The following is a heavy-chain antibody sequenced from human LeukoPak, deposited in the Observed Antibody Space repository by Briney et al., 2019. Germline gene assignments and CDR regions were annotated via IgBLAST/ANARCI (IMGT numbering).Heavy chain of an antibody. Sequence: GGSLRLSCAASGFTFSSYAMHWVRQAPGKGLEWVAVISYDGSNKYYADSVKGRFTISRDNSKNTLYLQMNSLRAEDTAVYYCANDFWSGYYNLDVWGKGTTVTVSS. V-gene: IGHV3-30-3*02. CDR1: GFTFSSYA. D-gene: IGHD3-3*01. J-gene: IGHJ6*04. CDR2: ISYDGSNK. CDR3: ANDFWSGYYNLDV.